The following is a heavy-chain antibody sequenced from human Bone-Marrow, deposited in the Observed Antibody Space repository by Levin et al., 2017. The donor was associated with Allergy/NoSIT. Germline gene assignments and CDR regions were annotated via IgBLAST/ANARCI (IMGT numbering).Heavy chain of an antibody. J-gene: IGHJ6*03. CDR3: NTGAASSGSYSVYMDV. V-gene: IGHV3-15*01. D-gene: IGHD3-10*01. CDR1: GFTFSNAW. CDR2: IKSKTDGGTT. Sequence: GGSLRLSCAASGFTFSNAWMSWVRQAPGKGLEWVGRIKSKTDGGTTDYAAPVKGRFTISRDDSKNTLYLQMNSLKTEDTAVYYCNTGAASSGSYSVYMDVWGKGTTVTVSS.